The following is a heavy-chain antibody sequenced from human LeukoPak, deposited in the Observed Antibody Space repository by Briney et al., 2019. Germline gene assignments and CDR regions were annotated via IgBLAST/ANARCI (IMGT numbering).Heavy chain of an antibody. CDR1: GFSLSSSGMC. J-gene: IGHJ3*02. CDR3: ARMYRRSGSHRDAFDI. V-gene: IGHV2-70*17. D-gene: IGHD1-26*01. Sequence: SGPALVGPTQTLTLTCTFSGFSLSSSGMCVTWIRQPPGKPLEWHARIDWDNAKFHNTSLKTRLTVSKDTSKNQVVLTMTNMDPVDTATYYCARMYRRSGSHRDAFDIWGRGTMVTVSS. CDR2: IDWDNAK.